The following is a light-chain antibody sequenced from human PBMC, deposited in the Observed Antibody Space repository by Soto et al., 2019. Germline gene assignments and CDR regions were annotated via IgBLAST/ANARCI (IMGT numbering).Light chain of an antibody. CDR3: QQYDSSPLT. CDR1: QSVSSSF. Sequence: EIVLTQSPGTLSLSPGERATLSCRASQSVSSSFLAWYQQKPGQAPRLLIYGASSRATGIPDRFSGSWSGTDFTLTISRLEPEDFAVDYCQQYDSSPLTFVGGTKVEIK. V-gene: IGKV3-20*01. CDR2: GAS. J-gene: IGKJ4*01.